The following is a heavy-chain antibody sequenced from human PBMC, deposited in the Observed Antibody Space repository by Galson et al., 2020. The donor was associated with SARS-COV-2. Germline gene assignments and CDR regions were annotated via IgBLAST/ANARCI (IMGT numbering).Heavy chain of an antibody. V-gene: IGHV4-34*01. CDR3: ARSIAARLVTGYYMVV. J-gene: IGHJ6*03. CDR2: INHSGST. Sequence: SQTLSLTCAVYGGSFSGYYWSWIRQPPGKGLEWIGEINHSGSTNYNPSLKSRVTISVDTSKNQFSLKLSSVTAADTAVYYCARSIAARLVTGYYMVVCRKGPTVPVS. D-gene: IGHD6-6*01. CDR1: GGSFSGYY.